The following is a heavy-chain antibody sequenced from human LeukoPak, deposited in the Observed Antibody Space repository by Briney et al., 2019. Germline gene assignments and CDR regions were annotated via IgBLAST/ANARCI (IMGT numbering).Heavy chain of an antibody. CDR1: GFTFSGYG. Sequence: GGSLRLSCAASGFTFSGYGMHWVRQAPGKGLEWVAVISYDGSNKYYADSVKGRFTISRDNSKNTLYLQMNSLRAEDTAVYYCAKEIGSWFPYYYYYYGMDVWGQGTTVTVSS. CDR3: AKEIGSWFPYYYYYYGMDV. CDR2: ISYDGSNK. V-gene: IGHV3-30*18. J-gene: IGHJ6*02. D-gene: IGHD6-13*01.